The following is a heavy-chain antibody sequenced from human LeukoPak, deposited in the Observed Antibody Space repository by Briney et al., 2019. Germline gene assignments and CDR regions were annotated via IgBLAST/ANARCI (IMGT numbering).Heavy chain of an antibody. CDR3: ALRTRDYYGSGSNAFDP. CDR2: MNPNSGNT. CDR1: GYTFTSYD. Sequence: GASVKVSCKASGYTFTSYDINWVRQATGQGLEWMGWMNPNSGNTGYAQKFQGRVTMTRNTSISTAYMELSSLRSEDTAVYYCALRTRDYYGSGSNAFDPWGQGTLVTVSS. J-gene: IGHJ5*02. D-gene: IGHD3-10*01. V-gene: IGHV1-8*01.